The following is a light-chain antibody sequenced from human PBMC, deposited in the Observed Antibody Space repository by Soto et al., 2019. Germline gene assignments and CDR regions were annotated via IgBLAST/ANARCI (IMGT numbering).Light chain of an antibody. J-gene: IGLJ2*01. Sequence: QSALTQPASVSGSPGQSITISCTGTSSDVGGYNYVSWYQQHPGKAPKLMIYDVSNRPSGVSNRFSGSKSGNTASLTISGLQAEDESDYYCCSYTSSSTLHVVFGGGTKLTVL. V-gene: IGLV2-14*01. CDR1: SSDVGGYNY. CDR2: DVS. CDR3: CSYTSSSTLHVV.